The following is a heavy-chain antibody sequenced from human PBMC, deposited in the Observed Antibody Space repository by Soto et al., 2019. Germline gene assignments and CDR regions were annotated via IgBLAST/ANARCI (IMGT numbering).Heavy chain of an antibody. D-gene: IGHD5-18*01. CDR3: ARVTEDTAMVMAIYYYGMDV. V-gene: IGHV3-21*01. CDR1: GFTFSSYS. J-gene: IGHJ6*02. CDR2: ISSSSSYI. Sequence: SLRLSCAASGFTFSSYSTNWVRQAPGKGLEWVSSISSSSSYIYYADSVKGRFTISRDNAKNSLYLQMNSLRAEDTAVYYCARVTEDTAMVMAIYYYGMDVWGQGTTVTVSS.